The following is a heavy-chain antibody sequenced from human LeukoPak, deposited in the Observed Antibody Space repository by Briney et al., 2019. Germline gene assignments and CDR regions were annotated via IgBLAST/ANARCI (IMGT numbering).Heavy chain of an antibody. Sequence: ASVKVSCKASGYTFTGYYMHWVRQAPGQGREWMGRINPNSGGTNYAQKFQGRVTMTRDTSISTAYMELSRLRADSRAVYYCAGFHGGTTVTGGYFDYWGQGTLVTVSS. CDR2: INPNSGGT. CDR3: AGFHGGTTVTGGYFDY. V-gene: IGHV1-2*06. J-gene: IGHJ4*02. D-gene: IGHD4-11*01. CDR1: GYTFTGYY.